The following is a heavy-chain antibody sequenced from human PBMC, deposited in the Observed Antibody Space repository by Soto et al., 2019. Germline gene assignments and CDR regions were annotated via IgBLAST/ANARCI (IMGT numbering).Heavy chain of an antibody. CDR2: ISYDGSNK. CDR3: ARANSHYYDSSGYSYFDY. V-gene: IGHV3-30-3*01. CDR1: GFTFSSYA. D-gene: IGHD3-22*01. Sequence: LRLSCAASGFTFSSYAMHWVRQAPGKGLEWVAVISYDGSNKYYADSVKGRFTISRDNSKNTLYLQMNSLRAEDTAVYYCARANSHYYDSSGYSYFDYWGQGTLVTVSS. J-gene: IGHJ4*02.